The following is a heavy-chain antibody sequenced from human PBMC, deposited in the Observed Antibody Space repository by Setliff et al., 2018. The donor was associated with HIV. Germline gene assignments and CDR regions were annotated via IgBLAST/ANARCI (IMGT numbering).Heavy chain of an antibody. CDR3: ARGGRSTVTQWAWFDP. D-gene: IGHD4-17*01. Sequence: PSETLSLTCAVYGGSFSGYFWSWIRQSPGKGLELIGEFRHSGNTNINPSLKSRVTISGDTTKNQISLKLTSVTAADTAVYYCARGGRSTVTQWAWFDPWGQGTQVTVSS. CDR2: FRHSGNT. J-gene: IGHJ5*02. CDR1: GGSFSGYF. V-gene: IGHV4-34*01.